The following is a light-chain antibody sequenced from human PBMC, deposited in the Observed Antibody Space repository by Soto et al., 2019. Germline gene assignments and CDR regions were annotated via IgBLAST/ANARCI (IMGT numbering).Light chain of an antibody. J-gene: IGLJ1*01. Sequence: QSALTQPASVSGSPRQSITISYVGTSGDIGDYNYVSWYQQHPGKVPKVIIYDVSNRPSGVSYRFSGTKSGNTASLTVSGLQAGDEADYYCCSYSRSGTLIFGTGTKLTVL. CDR3: CSYSRSGTLI. CDR1: SGDIGDYNY. V-gene: IGLV2-14*01. CDR2: DVS.